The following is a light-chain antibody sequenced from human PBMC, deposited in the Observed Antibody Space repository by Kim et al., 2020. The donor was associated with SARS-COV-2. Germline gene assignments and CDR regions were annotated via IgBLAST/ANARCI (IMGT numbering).Light chain of an antibody. Sequence: CACVGDSDTMTCRASQNITRWLAWYQQKPGKAPKLLIYDASSLKRGVPSRFSGSGSGTEFTLTISSLQPDDFATYYCHLYNSYSHTCGKGTKLEI. CDR3: HLYNSYSHT. CDR2: DAS. V-gene: IGKV1-5*01. J-gene: IGKJ2*01. CDR1: QNITRW.